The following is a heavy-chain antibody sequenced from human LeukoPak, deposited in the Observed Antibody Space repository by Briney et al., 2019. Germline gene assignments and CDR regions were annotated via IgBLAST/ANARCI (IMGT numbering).Heavy chain of an antibody. CDR1: GFTFSSYE. J-gene: IGHJ4*02. CDR3: ARHDRVYSNGGGVDH. V-gene: IGHV4-59*05. CDR2: FYYSGST. D-gene: IGHD6-19*01. Sequence: LRLSCAASGFTFSSYEMTWVRQAPGKGLELIGSFYYSGSTSYNPSLKSRVTISVDTSKNQFSLKLSSVTAADTAVYYCARHDRVYSNGGGVDHWGQGTLVTVSS.